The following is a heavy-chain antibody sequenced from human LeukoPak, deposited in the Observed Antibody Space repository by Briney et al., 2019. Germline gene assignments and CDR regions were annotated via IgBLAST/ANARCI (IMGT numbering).Heavy chain of an antibody. J-gene: IGHJ4*02. D-gene: IGHD4-17*01. CDR2: INHSGST. Sequence: GSLRLSCAASGFTFSSYGMHWVRQPPGKGLEWIGEINHSGSTNYNPSLKSRVTISVDTSKNQFSLKLSSVTAADTAVYYCARDGDYVLDWGQGTLVTVSS. CDR1: GFTFSSYG. CDR3: ARDGDYVLD. V-gene: IGHV4-34*01.